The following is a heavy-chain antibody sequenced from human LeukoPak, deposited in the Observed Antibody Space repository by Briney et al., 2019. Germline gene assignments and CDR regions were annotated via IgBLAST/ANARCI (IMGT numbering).Heavy chain of an antibody. J-gene: IGHJ4*02. Sequence: ASVKVSCKASGYTFTSYGISWVRQAPGQGLVWMGWISAYNGNTNYAQKLQGRVTMTTDTSTSTAYMELRSLRSDDTAVYYCARDSSSWDKFDYWGQGTLVTVSS. CDR3: ARDSSSWDKFDY. D-gene: IGHD6-13*01. V-gene: IGHV1-18*01. CDR1: GYTFTSYG. CDR2: ISAYNGNT.